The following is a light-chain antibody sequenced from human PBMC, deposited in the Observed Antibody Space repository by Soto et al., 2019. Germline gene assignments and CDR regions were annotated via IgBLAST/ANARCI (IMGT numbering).Light chain of an antibody. J-gene: IGKJ1*01. Sequence: DIHMTQSPSTLSASVGDRVTITCRASQSISSWLAWYQQKPGKAPKLLIYDASSLESGVPSRFSGSGSGTEFTLTISSLQPDDFATYYCQQYKSYSPWTFGQGTKVDIK. CDR2: DAS. V-gene: IGKV1-5*01. CDR3: QQYKSYSPWT. CDR1: QSISSW.